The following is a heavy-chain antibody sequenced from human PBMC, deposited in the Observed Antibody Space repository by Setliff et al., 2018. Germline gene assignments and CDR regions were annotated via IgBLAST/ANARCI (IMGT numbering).Heavy chain of an antibody. CDR3: ARVTIAAAGYFDF. D-gene: IGHD6-13*01. Sequence: ASVKVSCKASGYTFTNYGVTWVRQAPGQALEWMGWIGAYNGNTYNAHKFQGRVTMTSDTSTSTAYRELRSLRSYHTAVYYCARVTIAAAGYFDFWGQGTLVTVSS. CDR1: GYTFTNYG. V-gene: IGHV1-18*01. CDR2: IGAYNGNT. J-gene: IGHJ4*02.